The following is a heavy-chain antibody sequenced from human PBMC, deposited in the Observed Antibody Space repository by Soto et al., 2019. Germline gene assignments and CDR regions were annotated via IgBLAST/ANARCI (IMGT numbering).Heavy chain of an antibody. CDR1: GFTFSSYG. CDR3: ETYDTLWSGYYRDSAHAFDF. D-gene: IGHD3-3*01. CDR2: ISYDGSNK. V-gene: IGHV3-30*03. Sequence: PGGSLRLSCAASGFTFSSYGMRWVRQAPGKGLEWVAVISYDGSNKYYADSVKGRFTISRDNTENTLYLQMNSLRAEDTAVYYCETYDTLWSGYYRDSAHAFDFWGQGTMVTVSS. J-gene: IGHJ4*02.